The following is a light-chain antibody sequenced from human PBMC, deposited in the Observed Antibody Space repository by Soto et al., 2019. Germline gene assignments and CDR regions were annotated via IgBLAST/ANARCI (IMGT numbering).Light chain of an antibody. V-gene: IGLV2-23*01. CDR1: SSDVGSYNL. Sequence: QSALTQPASVSGSPGQSITISCTGTSSDVGSYNLVSWYQQRPGQAPKLIIYEGNKRPSGVSNRFSASKSANTASLTISGLLAEDEADYYCCSYAGSSTVYVFGTGTQLTVL. CDR3: CSYAGSSTVYV. J-gene: IGLJ1*01. CDR2: EGN.